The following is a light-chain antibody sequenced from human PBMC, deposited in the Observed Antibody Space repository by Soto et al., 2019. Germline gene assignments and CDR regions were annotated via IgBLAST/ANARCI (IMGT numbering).Light chain of an antibody. V-gene: IGKV1-39*01. CDR1: QILNHR. J-gene: IGKJ2*01. CDR3: QQCYITLYS. CDR2: GAF. Sequence: DIQMTQSPSTLSPSLGDRVTISCRASQILNHRLSWYQQKPGKAPNLLISGAFNLESGVPSRFGGGGSGTDFTLTISSLQPEDFATYYCQQCYITLYSFGQGTKLEIK.